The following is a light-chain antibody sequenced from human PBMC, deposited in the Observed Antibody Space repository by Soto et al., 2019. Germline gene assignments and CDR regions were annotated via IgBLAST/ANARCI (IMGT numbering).Light chain of an antibody. V-gene: IGLV1-40*01. Sequence: QSVLAQPPSLSGAPGQRVTISCTGTASNIGAGYDFHWDQQVPGKVPKLLIYDNTNRPSGVPDRFSGFRSGTSASLAIAGLRAEDEADYYCQYHDNSLDSRVFGTATKLTVL. J-gene: IGLJ1*01. CDR2: DNT. CDR3: QYHDNSLDSRV. CDR1: ASNIGAGYD.